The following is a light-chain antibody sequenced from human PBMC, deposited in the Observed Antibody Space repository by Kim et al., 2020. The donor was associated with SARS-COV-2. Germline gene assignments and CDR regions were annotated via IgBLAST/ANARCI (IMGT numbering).Light chain of an antibody. CDR2: ENN. V-gene: IGLV6-57*03. CDR3: HSYDSRTWV. J-gene: IGLJ3*02. CDR1: GGSIASSY. Sequence: NFMLTQPHSVSESPGKTITISCTRSGGSIASSYVQWYQQRPGSAPTTVIYENNQRPSGVPDRYSGSIDNSANSASLKISGLKTEDEADYYCHSYDSRTWVFGGGTQLTVL.